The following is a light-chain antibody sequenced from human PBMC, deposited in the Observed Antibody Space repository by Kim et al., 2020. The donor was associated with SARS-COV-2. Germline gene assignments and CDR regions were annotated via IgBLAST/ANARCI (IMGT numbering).Light chain of an antibody. CDR3: QKYNTAPWT. CDR2: SAS. V-gene: IGKV1-27*01. J-gene: IGKJ1*01. Sequence: DIQMTQSPSSLSASVGDRVTITCRASQGIDNYLAWFQQKPGKSPKLLIYSASALHSGVPSRFSGSASGTKFTLTISSLQPEDVATYYCQKYNTAPWTFGQGTKVEIK. CDR1: QGIDNY.